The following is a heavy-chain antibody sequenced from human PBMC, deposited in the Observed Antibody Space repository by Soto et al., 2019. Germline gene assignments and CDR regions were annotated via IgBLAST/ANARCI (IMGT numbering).Heavy chain of an antibody. CDR3: ARSYRRYCSGGSCYSYYYYYMDV. V-gene: IGHV1-18*01. D-gene: IGHD2-15*01. Sequence: ASVKVSCKASGYTFTSYGISWVRQAPGQGLEWMGWISAYSGSTNYNPSLKSRVTISVDTSKNQFSLKLSSVTAADTAVYYCARSYRRYCSGGSCYSYYYYYMDVWGKGTTVTVSS. J-gene: IGHJ6*03. CDR2: ISAYSGST. CDR1: GYTFTSYG.